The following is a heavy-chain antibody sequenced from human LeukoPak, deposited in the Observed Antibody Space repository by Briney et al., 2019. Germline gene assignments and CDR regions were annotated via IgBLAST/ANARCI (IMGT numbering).Heavy chain of an antibody. CDR3: AKDRGQIITGTTSDAFDI. Sequence: SGGSLRLSCAASGFTFSSYAMSWVRQAPGKGLEWVSAISGSGGSTYYADSVKGRFTISRDNSKNTLYLQMNSLRAEDTAVYYCAKDRGQIITGTTSDAFDIWGQGTMVTVSS. J-gene: IGHJ3*02. CDR2: ISGSGGST. D-gene: IGHD1-7*01. CDR1: GFTFSSYA. V-gene: IGHV3-23*01.